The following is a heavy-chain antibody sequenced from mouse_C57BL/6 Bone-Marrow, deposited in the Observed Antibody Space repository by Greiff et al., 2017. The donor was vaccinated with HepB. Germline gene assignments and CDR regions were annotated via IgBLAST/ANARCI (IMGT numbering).Heavy chain of an antibody. D-gene: IGHD1-1*01. V-gene: IGHV1-15*01. Sequence: VQLVESGAELVRPGASVTLSCKASGYTFTDYEMHWVKQTPVHGLEWIGAIDPETGGTAYNQKFKGKAILTADKSSSTAYMELRSLTSEDSAVYYCTRNYGSSPQYFDVWGTGTTVTVSS. CDR2: IDPETGGT. CDR1: GYTFTDYE. J-gene: IGHJ1*03. CDR3: TRNYGSSPQYFDV.